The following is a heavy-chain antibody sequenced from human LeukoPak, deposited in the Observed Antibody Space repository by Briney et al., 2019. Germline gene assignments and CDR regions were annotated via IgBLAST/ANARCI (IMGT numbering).Heavy chain of an antibody. D-gene: IGHD6-19*01. V-gene: IGHV3-21*01. J-gene: IGHJ4*02. Sequence: PGGSLRLSCAASGFTFSSYSMNWVRQAPGKGLEWVSSISSSSSYIYYADSVKGRFTISRDNAKNSLYLQMNSLRAEDTAVYYCARVQAVAGTPDYWGQGTLVTVSS. CDR1: GFTFSSYS. CDR3: ARVQAVAGTPDY. CDR2: ISSSSSYI.